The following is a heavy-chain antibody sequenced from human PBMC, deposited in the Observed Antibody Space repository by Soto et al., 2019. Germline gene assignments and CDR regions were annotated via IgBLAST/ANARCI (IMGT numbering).Heavy chain of an antibody. V-gene: IGHV4-34*01. CDR3: ARGVRRYSYGLYYYYGMDV. J-gene: IGHJ6*02. Sequence: PSETLSLTCAVYGGASIGYYWSWIRQPPGKGLEWIGEINHSGSTNYNPSLKSRVTISVDTSKNQFSLKLSSVTAADTAVYYCARGVRRYSYGLYYYYGMDVWGQGTTVT. D-gene: IGHD5-18*01. CDR2: INHSGST. CDR1: GGASIGYY.